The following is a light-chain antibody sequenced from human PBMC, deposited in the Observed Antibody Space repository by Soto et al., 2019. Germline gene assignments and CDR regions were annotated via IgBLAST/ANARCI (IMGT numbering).Light chain of an antibody. CDR2: EVN. Sequence: QSVLTQPASVPGSPGQSITISCTGTSSDVGGFNYVSWYQQHPGKAPKLMIYEVNNRPSGVSNRFSGSKSGNTASLTISGLQAEDEADYYCSSYTSSSTFYVFGSGTKVTV. CDR1: SSDVGGFNY. J-gene: IGLJ1*01. V-gene: IGLV2-14*01. CDR3: SSYTSSSTFYV.